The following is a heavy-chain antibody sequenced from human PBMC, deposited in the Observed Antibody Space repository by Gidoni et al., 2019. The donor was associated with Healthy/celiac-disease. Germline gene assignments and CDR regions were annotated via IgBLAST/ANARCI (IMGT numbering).Heavy chain of an antibody. CDR1: ASTFTSYD. Sequence: QVQLVESGGGVVPPGWSLRLPCPASASTFTSYDMHWVRQAPGKGLEWVAVITDDGSNKYYADSVKGRFTISRENSKNTLYLQMNSLRAEDTAVYYCARDRVGSGFQYYFDYWGQGTLVTVSS. J-gene: IGHJ4*02. V-gene: IGHV3-30-3*01. D-gene: IGHD3-3*01. CDR3: ARDRVGSGFQYYFDY. CDR2: ITDDGSNK.